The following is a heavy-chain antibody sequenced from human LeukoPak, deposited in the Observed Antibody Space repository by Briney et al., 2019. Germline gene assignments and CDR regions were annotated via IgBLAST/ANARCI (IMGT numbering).Heavy chain of an antibody. Sequence: SETLSLTCAVSDYSISSAYYWGWIRQPPGKGLEWIGSSYHNGNTDYNPSLKSRVTISVDTSKNQYSLKLRYVTAADTAVYYCARDQAYCGGDCYFDFWGQGILVTVSS. CDR2: SYHNGNT. J-gene: IGHJ4*02. CDR1: DYSISSAYY. V-gene: IGHV4-38-2*02. CDR3: ARDQAYCGGDCYFDF. D-gene: IGHD2-21*02.